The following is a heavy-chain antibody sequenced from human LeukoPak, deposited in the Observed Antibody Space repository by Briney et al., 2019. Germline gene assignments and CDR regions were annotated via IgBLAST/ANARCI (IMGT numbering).Heavy chain of an antibody. CDR3: AREFSRYCSSTSCYPGLWFGEDFHFDY. D-gene: IGHD2-2*01. Sequence: SVKVSCKASGGTFSSYAISGVRQAPGQGLEWMGGIIPIFGTANYAQKFQGRVTATADESTSTAYMELSSLRSEDTAVYYCAREFSRYCSSTSCYPGLWFGEDFHFDYWGQGTLVTVSS. CDR1: GGTFSSYA. J-gene: IGHJ4*02. CDR2: IIPIFGTA. V-gene: IGHV1-69*01.